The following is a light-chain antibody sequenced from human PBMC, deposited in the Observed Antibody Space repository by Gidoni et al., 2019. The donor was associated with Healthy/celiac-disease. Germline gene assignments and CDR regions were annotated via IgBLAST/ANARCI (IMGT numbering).Light chain of an antibody. J-gene: IGKJ2*02. CDR3: QQSYSTPRT. CDR2: AAS. CDR1: QSISSY. Sequence: EIKMTQSPSSLSASVGDRVTIPCRASQSISSYLNWYQQKPGKAPKLLIYAASSLQSGVPSRFSGSGSGTDFTLTISSLQPEDFATYYCQQSYSTPRTFGQGTKLEIK. V-gene: IGKV1-39*01.